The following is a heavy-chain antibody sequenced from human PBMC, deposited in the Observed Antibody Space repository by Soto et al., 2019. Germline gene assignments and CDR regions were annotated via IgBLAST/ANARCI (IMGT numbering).Heavy chain of an antibody. V-gene: IGHV3-21*01. J-gene: IGHJ4*02. CDR1: GFTFSSYS. CDR3: ARDLSDYIWGSYRPYYFDY. Sequence: GGSLRLSCAASGFTFSSYSMNWVRQAPGKGLEWVSSISSSSSYIYYADSVKGRFTISRDNAKNSLYLQMNSLRAEDTAVYYCARDLSDYIWGSYRPYYFDYWGQGTLVTVSS. D-gene: IGHD3-16*02. CDR2: ISSSSSYI.